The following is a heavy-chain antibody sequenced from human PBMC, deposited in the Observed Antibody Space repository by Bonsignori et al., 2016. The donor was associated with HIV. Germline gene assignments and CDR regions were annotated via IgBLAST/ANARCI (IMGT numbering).Heavy chain of an antibody. CDR2: IYYSGST. V-gene: IGHV4-59*01. J-gene: IGHJ4*02. D-gene: IGHD1-26*01. CDR3: ARGGSYFANY. CDR1: GGSISNYY. Sequence: GSLRLSCTVSGGSISNYYWSWIRQPPGQGLEWIGYIYYSGSTSYNPSLKSRVTISVDTSKNQFSLKLNSVTAADTAVYFCARGGSYFANYWGQGILVTVSS.